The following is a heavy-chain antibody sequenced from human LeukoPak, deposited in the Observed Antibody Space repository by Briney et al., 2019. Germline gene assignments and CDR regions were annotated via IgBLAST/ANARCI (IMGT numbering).Heavy chain of an antibody. J-gene: IGHJ4*02. D-gene: IGHD3-22*01. CDR3: TTGNYDSGPDY. CDR1: GFTFSSYT. Sequence: GGSLRLSCAASGFTFSSYTMSWVRQAPGKGLEWVSGISTNGGSTSYADSVKGRLTISRDNPRNMLYMEMNSLKTEDTAVYYCTTGNYDSGPDYWGQGTLVTVSS. V-gene: IGHV3-23*01. CDR2: ISTNGGST.